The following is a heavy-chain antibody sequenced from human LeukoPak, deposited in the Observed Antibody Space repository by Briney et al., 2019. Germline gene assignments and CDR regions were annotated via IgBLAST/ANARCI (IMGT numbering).Heavy chain of an antibody. J-gene: IGHJ4*02. CDR3: ARDPGHIVVVVAATRSYYFDY. Sequence: ASVKVSCKASGYTFTGYYMHWVRQAPGQGLGWMGIINPSGSSTSYAQKFHGRDTLTRDTSTRTVYLELSSLRSDDTAVYYCARDPGHIVVVVAATRSYYFDYWGQGTLVTVSS. CDR1: GYTFTGYY. CDR2: INPSGSST. D-gene: IGHD2-15*01. V-gene: IGHV1-46*01.